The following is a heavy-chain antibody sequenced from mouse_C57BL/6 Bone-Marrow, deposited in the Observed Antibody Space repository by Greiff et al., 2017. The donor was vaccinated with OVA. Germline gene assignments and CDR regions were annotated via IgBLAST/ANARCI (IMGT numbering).Heavy chain of an antibody. V-gene: IGHV1-69*01. J-gene: IGHJ4*01. CDR3: ARDSGYRAMDY. CDR2: IDPSDSYT. CDR1: GYTFTSYW. Sequence: QVQLPQPGAELVMPGASVKLSCKASGYTFTSYWMHWVKQRPGQGIEWIGEIDPSDSYTNYNQKFKGKSTLTVDKSSSTAYMQLSSLTSEDAAVYYCARDSGYRAMDYWGQGTSVTVSS. D-gene: IGHD3-2*02.